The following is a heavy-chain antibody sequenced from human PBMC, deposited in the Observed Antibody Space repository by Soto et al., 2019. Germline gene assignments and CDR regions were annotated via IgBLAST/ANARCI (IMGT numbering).Heavy chain of an antibody. Sequence: VQLLQSGAEVKKPGSSVKVSCKASGGTFSSYAISWVRPAPGQGLEWRGGIIPIFGKANYAQKFQGRVTITADESTSTDYMERSSLRSEDTAVYYCARDHGIAAAADRGVYFDYWGQGTLVTVSS. D-gene: IGHD6-13*01. CDR2: IIPIFGKA. J-gene: IGHJ4*02. CDR1: GGTFSSYA. CDR3: ARDHGIAAAADRGVYFDY. V-gene: IGHV1-69*01.